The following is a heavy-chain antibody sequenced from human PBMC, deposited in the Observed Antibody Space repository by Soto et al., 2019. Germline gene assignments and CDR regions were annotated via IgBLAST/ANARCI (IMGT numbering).Heavy chain of an antibody. J-gene: IGHJ6*02. CDR2: ISPNGGST. Sequence: EVQLVESGGGLVQPGGSLRLSCAASGFSFSSYAMHWVRQAPGKGLEYVSVISPNGGSTYHSDSVKDRFTISRDNSKNTLYLQMGSLRAEDMAVYYCARAGFYYGSGSYGYGMDFWGQGTSVTVSS. CDR3: ARAGFYYGSGSYGYGMDF. V-gene: IGHV3-64*07. CDR1: GFSFSSYA. D-gene: IGHD3-10*01.